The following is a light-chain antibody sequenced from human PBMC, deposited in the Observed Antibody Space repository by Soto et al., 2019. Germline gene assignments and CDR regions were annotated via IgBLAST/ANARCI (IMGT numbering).Light chain of an antibody. V-gene: IGKV1-5*01. CDR2: DAS. J-gene: IGKJ4*01. CDR1: QSISSW. CDR3: QQYNSYPLT. Sequence: DIQMTQSPSTLSASVGDRVTITCLASQSISSWLAWYQQKPGKAPKLLIYDASSLESGVPSRFSGSGSGTEFTLTISSLQPDDFATYDCQQYNSYPLTFGGGTKVEIK.